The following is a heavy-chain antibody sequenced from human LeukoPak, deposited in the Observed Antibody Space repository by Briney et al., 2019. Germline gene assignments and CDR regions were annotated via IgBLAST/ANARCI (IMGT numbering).Heavy chain of an antibody. D-gene: IGHD5-24*01. V-gene: IGHV5-51*01. Sequence: AESLKISCKGSAYIFTTHWIAWVGQMAAKGLEWMGFIYHGNSDTRYSPSFQGQVTISADKSISTAYLQWSSLKASDTAMYYCALTTIRTSFDVWGQGTMVTASA. J-gene: IGHJ3*01. CDR3: ALTTIRTSFDV. CDR1: AYIFTTHW. CDR2: IYHGNSDT.